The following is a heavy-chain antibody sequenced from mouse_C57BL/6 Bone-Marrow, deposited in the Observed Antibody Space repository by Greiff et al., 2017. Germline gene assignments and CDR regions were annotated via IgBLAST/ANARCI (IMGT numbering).Heavy chain of an antibody. CDR2: IDPENGDT. V-gene: IGHV14-4*01. CDR1: GFNIKDDY. J-gene: IGHJ1*03. Sequence: VQLQQSGAELVRPGASVKLSCTASGFNIKDDYMHWVKQRHEQGLEWIGWIDPENGDTEYASKFQGKATIAADTSSNSAYLQLSSLTSEDTAVYFFTTGYFDVWGTGTTVTVSS. CDR3: TTGYFDV.